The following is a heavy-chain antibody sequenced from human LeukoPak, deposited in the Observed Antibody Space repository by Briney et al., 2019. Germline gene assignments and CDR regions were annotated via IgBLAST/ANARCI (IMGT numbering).Heavy chain of an antibody. CDR2: ISGSGGST. CDR1: GFTFSSYA. D-gene: IGHD2-15*01. V-gene: IGHV3-23*01. CDR3: ARDLGGSCYTL. J-gene: IGHJ4*02. Sequence: GGSLRLSCAASGFTFSSYAMSWVRQAPGKGLEWVSAISGSGGSTYYADSVKGRFTISRDNSKNSLYLQMNSLRAEDTAVYYCARDLGGSCYTLWGQGTLVTVSS.